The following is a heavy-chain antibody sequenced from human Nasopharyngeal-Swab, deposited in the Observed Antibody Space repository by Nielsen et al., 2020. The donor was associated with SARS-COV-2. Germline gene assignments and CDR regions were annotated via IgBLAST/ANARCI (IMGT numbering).Heavy chain of an antibody. V-gene: IGHV3-33*01. D-gene: IGHD5-24*01. Sequence: LSLTCAAPGFTFSNYGMHWVRQAPGKGLELVALIWYDGSNKYYADSVKGRFTISRDNSKNTLYLQMNSLRAEDTAVYYCARGGWLQIITYFDLWGRGTLVTVSS. J-gene: IGHJ2*01. CDR2: IWYDGSNK. CDR1: GFTFSNYG. CDR3: ARGGWLQIITYFDL.